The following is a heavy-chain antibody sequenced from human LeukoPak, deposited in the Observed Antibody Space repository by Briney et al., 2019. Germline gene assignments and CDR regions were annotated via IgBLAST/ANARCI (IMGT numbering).Heavy chain of an antibody. D-gene: IGHD6-13*01. CDR2: INHSGST. CDR3: AAEGAGGIAAAGRDY. J-gene: IGHJ4*02. CDR1: GGSFSGYY. V-gene: IGHV4-34*01. Sequence: SETLSLTCAVYGGSFSGYYWSWIRQPPGKGLEWIGEINHSGSTNYNPSLKSRVTISVDTSKNQFSLKLSSVTAADTAVYYCAAEGAGGIAAAGRDYWGQGTLVTVSS.